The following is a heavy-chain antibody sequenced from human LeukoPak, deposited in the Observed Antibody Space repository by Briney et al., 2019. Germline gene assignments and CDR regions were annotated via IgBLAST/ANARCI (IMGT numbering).Heavy chain of an antibody. CDR2: IIPIFGTA. V-gene: IGHV1-69*05. CDR1: GGTFSSYT. J-gene: IGHJ6*03. CDR3: AGDDGSTSRPLGYYYYMDV. D-gene: IGHD1/OR15-1a*01. Sequence: SVKVSCMASGGTFSSYTISWVRQAPGQGLEWMGGIIPIFGTANYAQKFQGRVTITTDESTSTAYMELSSLRSEDTAVYYCAGDDGSTSRPLGYYYYMDVWGKGTTVTVSS.